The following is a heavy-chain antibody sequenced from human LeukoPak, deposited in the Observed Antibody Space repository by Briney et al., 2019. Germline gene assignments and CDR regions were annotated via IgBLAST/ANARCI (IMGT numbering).Heavy chain of an antibody. Sequence: SETLSLTCAVSGGSISGGNWWSWVRQPPGKGLEWIGEIFHSGNANYNPSLKSRVTMSVDKSKNQFSLNLNSVTAADTAVYYCLYGGNSGDWVYWGQGTLVTVSS. CDR2: IFHSGNA. CDR1: GGSISGGNW. V-gene: IGHV4-4*02. J-gene: IGHJ4*02. CDR3: LYGGNSGDWVY. D-gene: IGHD4-23*01.